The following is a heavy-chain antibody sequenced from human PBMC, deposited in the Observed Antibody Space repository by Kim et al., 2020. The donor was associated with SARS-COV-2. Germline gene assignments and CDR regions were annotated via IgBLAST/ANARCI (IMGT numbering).Heavy chain of an antibody. D-gene: IGHD6-6*01. CDR3: ARLWRGSKYSSSGGMDV. Sequence: GESLKISCEGSGYSFTSYWIGWVRQMPGKGLEWMGIIYPGDSEIRYSPSFQGQVTISADKSISTAYLQWSSLKASDTAMYYCARLWRGSKYSSSGGMDVWGQWTTVSVSS. J-gene: IGHJ6*02. V-gene: IGHV5-51*01. CDR2: IYPGDSEI. CDR1: GYSFTSYW.